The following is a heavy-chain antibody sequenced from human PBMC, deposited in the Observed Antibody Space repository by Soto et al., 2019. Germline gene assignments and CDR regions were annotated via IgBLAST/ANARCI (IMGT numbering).Heavy chain of an antibody. Sequence: EVQVLESGGGLVQPGGSLRLSCAASGFTFSSYAMSWVRQAPGQGLEWVSAISCSGSNPYYADSVKGRFTISRDNSKNTLYLQLTSLRAEDTALYYCAKTASMTIRDGFDHWGQGTLVTVSS. D-gene: IGHD4-17*01. CDR1: GFTFSSYA. J-gene: IGHJ4*02. CDR3: AKTASMTIRDGFDH. V-gene: IGHV3-23*01. CDR2: ISCSGSNP.